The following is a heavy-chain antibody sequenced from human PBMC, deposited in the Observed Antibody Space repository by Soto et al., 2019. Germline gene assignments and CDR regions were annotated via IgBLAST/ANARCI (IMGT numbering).Heavy chain of an antibody. D-gene: IGHD2-2*01. CDR2: ISGSTGTT. CDR1: GFTFSNFA. J-gene: IGHJ6*03. CDR3: AKDTSSSPYYMDV. V-gene: IGHV3-23*01. Sequence: EVQVLESGGGSVQPGGSLRLSCAASGFTFSNFAMSWVRHAPGKGLEWVSEISGSTGTTYYADSVKGRFIISRDNSKNTLHLQMNSVRAEDTAVYYCAKDTSSSPYYMDVWGEGTTVTVSS.